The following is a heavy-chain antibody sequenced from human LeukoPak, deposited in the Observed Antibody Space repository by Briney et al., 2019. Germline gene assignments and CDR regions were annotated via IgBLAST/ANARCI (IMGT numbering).Heavy chain of an antibody. Sequence: EASVKVSCKATGGTFSSYAISWVRQAGGQGVEWMGRIIPIFGTANYEQKFKGRVTITADKSTSTGYMELSSLRSEDTAVYYCARTGGRKWTHRGPFDIWGQGTMVTVSS. V-gene: IGHV1-69*06. CDR1: GGTFSSYA. CDR3: ARTGGRKWTHRGPFDI. D-gene: IGHD1-14*01. CDR2: IIPIFGTA. J-gene: IGHJ3*02.